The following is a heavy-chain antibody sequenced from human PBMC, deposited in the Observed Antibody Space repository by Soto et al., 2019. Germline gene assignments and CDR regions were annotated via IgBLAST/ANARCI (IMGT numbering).Heavy chain of an antibody. CDR1: QFTFDDYA. V-gene: IGHV3-9*01. J-gene: IGHJ6*02. D-gene: IGHD3-16*01. Sequence: VQLVESGGGLVQPGRSLRLSCAASQFTFDDYAMHWVRQAPGKGLEWVSGISWNSDRIGYADSVKGRFTISRDNARDSLYLQMNSLRAEDTALYLCTKDIGGDYYYYGMDVWGQGTTVTVSS. CDR2: ISWNSDRI. CDR3: TKDIGGDYYYYGMDV.